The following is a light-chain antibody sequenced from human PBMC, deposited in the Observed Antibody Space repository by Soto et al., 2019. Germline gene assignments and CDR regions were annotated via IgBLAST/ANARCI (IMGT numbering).Light chain of an antibody. J-gene: IGLJ2*01. CDR2: EVS. V-gene: IGLV2-14*01. CDR3: SSYTRSSTVI. Sequence: QSVLTQPASVSGSPGQSITISCTGTSSDVGAYNYVSWYQQHPGKAPKVMIYEVSNRPSGVSNRFSGSKSGNTASLTISGLQAEDDADYYCSSYTRSSTVIFGGGTKLTVL. CDR1: SSDVGAYNY.